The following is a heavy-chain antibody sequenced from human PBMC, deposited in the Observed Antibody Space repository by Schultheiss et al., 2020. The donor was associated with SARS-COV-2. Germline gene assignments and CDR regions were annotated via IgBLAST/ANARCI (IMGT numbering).Heavy chain of an antibody. Sequence: SETLSLTCAISGDSVSSNSAAWNWIRQSPSRGLEWLGRTYYRSKWYNDYAVSVKSRITINPDTSKNQFSLKLTSVTAADTAVYYCARYGPYSFESWGHGTLVTVSS. D-gene: IGHD4-17*01. CDR1: GDSVSSNSAA. CDR2: TYYRSKWYN. J-gene: IGHJ4*01. CDR3: ARYGPYSFES. V-gene: IGHV6-1*01.